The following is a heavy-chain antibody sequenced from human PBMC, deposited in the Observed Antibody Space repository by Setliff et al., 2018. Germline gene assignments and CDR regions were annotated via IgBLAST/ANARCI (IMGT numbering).Heavy chain of an antibody. D-gene: IGHD1-1*01. CDR1: GYTFTSYG. V-gene: IGHV1-18*01. CDR2: ISAFNGNT. CDR3: ASDTNGQVGNYYYHYMDV. Sequence: ASVKVSCKTSGYTFTSYGIIWVRQAPGRGLEWMGWISAFNGNTMYAEKFQGRVTMTTDTSTSTAYMVLRSLRSDDTAVYYCASDTNGQVGNYYYHYMDVWGKGTTVTVSS. J-gene: IGHJ6*03.